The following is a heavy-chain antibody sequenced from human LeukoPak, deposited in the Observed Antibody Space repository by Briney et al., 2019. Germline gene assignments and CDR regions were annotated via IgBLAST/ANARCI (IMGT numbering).Heavy chain of an antibody. Sequence: GASVKVSCKASGGTFSSYAISWVRQAPGQGLEWMGGIIPIFGTANYAQKFQGRVTITADESTSTAYMELSSLRSEDTAVYYCAIAVAGNGYYYYGMDVWGQGTTVTVSS. J-gene: IGHJ6*02. CDR2: IIPIFGTA. CDR1: GGTFSSYA. D-gene: IGHD6-19*01. CDR3: AIAVAGNGYYYYGMDV. V-gene: IGHV1-69*13.